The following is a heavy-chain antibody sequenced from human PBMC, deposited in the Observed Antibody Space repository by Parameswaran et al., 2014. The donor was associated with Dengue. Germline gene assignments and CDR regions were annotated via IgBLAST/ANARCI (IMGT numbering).Heavy chain of an antibody. V-gene: IGHV1-18*01. J-gene: IGHJ6*02. Sequence: PSVKVSCKASGYTFTSYGISWVRQAPGQGLEWMGWISAYNGNTNYAQKLQGRVTMTTDTSTSTAYMELRSLRSDDTAVYYCARDSSSWYGLIPYYYYGMDVWGQGTTVTVSS. CDR1: GYTFTSYG. D-gene: IGHD6-13*01. CDR3: ARDSSSWYGLIPYYYYGMDV. CDR2: ISAYNGNT.